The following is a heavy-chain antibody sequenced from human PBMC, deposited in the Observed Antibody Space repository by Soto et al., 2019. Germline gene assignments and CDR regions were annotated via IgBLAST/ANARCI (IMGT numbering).Heavy chain of an antibody. CDR2: IYYSGST. CDR3: ARSDGRN. CDR1: GGSISSDY. V-gene: IGHV4-59*01. Sequence: PSETLSLTCTVSGGSISSDYWSWIRQPPGKGLEWIGYIYYSGSTNYNPSLKSRGTISVDTSKNQFSLKLSSLTAADTAVYYCARSDGRNWGQGTLVTVSS. J-gene: IGHJ4*02.